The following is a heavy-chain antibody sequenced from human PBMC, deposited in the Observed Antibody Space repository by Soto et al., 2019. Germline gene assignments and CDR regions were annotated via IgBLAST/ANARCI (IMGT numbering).Heavy chain of an antibody. Sequence: GGSLRLSCAASGFTFSSYSMSWVRQAPGKGLEWVSSISSSSSYIYYADSVKGRFTISRDNAKNSLYLQMNSLRAEDTAVFYCGRGSVPLPYHYGSGSYSNWVQGTLVTVSS. J-gene: IGHJ4*02. CDR1: GFTFSSYS. CDR2: ISSSSSYI. CDR3: GRGSVPLPYHYGSGSYSN. V-gene: IGHV3-21*01. D-gene: IGHD3-10*01.